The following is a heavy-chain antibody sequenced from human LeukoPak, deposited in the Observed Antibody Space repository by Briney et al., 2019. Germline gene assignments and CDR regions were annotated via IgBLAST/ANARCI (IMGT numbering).Heavy chain of an antibody. V-gene: IGHV3-74*01. CDR1: GFTFSSYW. J-gene: IGHJ4*02. Sequence: GGSLRLSCAASGFTFSSYWMHWVRQAPGRGRVWVSRINSDGSIINYADSVKGRFTISRDNAKNTLYLQMNSLRADDTAVYYCARGPLTTSQRSLGYWGQGTLVTVSS. D-gene: IGHD1-14*01. CDR3: ARGPLTTSQRSLGY. CDR2: INSDGSII.